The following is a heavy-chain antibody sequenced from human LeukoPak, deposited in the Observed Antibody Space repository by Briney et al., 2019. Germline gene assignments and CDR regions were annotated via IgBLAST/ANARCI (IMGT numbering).Heavy chain of an antibody. CDR2: IIPIFGTA. J-gene: IGHJ6*03. D-gene: IGHD2-21*01. V-gene: IGHV1-69*05. Sequence: ASVKVFCKASGYTFTSYGISWVRQAPGQGLEWMGGIIPIFGTANYAQKSQGRVTITTDESTSTAYMELSSLRSEDTAVYYCASLLNCGGDCYSGADYYYYMDVWGKGTTVTVSS. CDR3: ASLLNCGGDCYSGADYYYYMDV. CDR1: GYTFTSYG.